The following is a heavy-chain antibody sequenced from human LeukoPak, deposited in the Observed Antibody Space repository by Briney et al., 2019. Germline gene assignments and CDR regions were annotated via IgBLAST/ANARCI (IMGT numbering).Heavy chain of an antibody. J-gene: IGHJ5*02. CDR1: GFTFSSYW. CDR3: ARGGNQYYDFWSGYTGWFDP. V-gene: IGHV3-74*01. D-gene: IGHD3-3*01. CDR2: INSDGSST. Sequence: GGSLRLSCAASGFTFSSYWMHWVRQAPGKGLVWVSRINSDGSSTSYADSMKGRFTISRDNAKNTLYLQMNSLRAENTAVYYCARGGNQYYDFWSGYTGWFDPWGQGTLVTVSS.